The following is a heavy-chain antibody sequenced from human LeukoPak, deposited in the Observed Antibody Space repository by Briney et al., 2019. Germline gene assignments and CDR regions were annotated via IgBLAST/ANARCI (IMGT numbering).Heavy chain of an antibody. Sequence: GGSLRVSCAASGFSFSSYVMSWVRQAPGKGLEWVSSVSESGDETHYADSVMGRFIISRDNSRRTFHLQMDSLRADDTAIYYCAKGKVNHLGALDYWGQGTLVTVSS. CDR1: GFSFSSYV. CDR3: AKGKVNHLGALDY. V-gene: IGHV3-23*01. CDR2: VSESGDET. D-gene: IGHD1-26*01. J-gene: IGHJ4*02.